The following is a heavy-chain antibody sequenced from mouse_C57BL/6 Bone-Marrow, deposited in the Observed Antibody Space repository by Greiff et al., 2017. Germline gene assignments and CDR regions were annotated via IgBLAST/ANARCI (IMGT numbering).Heavy chain of an antibody. CDR3: TRVGDCALDY. V-gene: IGHV1-5*01. CDR1: GYTFTSYW. D-gene: IGHD2-13*01. J-gene: IGHJ2*01. CDR2: IYPGNSDT. Sequence: EVQLQESGTVLVRPGASVKMSCKTSGYTFTSYWMHWVKQRPGQGLEWIGAIYPGNSDTSYNQKFKGKATLTAVTSASTAYMQLSSLTYEDSAVYYGTRVGDCALDYWGQGTTLTVSS.